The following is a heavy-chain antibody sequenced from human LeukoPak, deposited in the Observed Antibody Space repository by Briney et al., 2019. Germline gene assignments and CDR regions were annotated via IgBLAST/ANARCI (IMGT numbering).Heavy chain of an antibody. J-gene: IGHJ4*02. D-gene: IGHD4-17*01. CDR3: ATHRTTVITGLVY. V-gene: IGHV1-24*01. CDR2: LDPADGKT. Sequence: ASVKVSCKVSGYTLTDLSTHWVRQAPGKGREWMGGLDPADGKTIYAQKFQGRVTMTEDTSTDTAYMELNSLRSEDTAVYYCATHRTTVITGLVYWGQGTLVSVSS. CDR1: GYTLTDLS.